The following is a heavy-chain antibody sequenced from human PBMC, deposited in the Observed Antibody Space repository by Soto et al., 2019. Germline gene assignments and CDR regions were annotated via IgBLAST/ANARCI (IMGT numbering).Heavy chain of an antibody. CDR3: ARVPLGIFGVVINYHDY. CDR1: GYTFTSYG. Sequence: ASVKVSCKASGYTFTSYGISWVRQAPGQGLEWMGWISAYNGNTNYAQKPQGRVTMTTDTSTSTAYMELRSLRSDDTAVYYCARVPLGIFGVVINYHDYWGQGTLVTVSS. V-gene: IGHV1-18*01. CDR2: ISAYNGNT. D-gene: IGHD3-3*01. J-gene: IGHJ4*02.